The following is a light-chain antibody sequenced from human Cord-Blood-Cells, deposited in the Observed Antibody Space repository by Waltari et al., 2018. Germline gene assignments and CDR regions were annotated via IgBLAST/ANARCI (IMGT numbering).Light chain of an antibody. CDR1: QSLSSY. J-gene: IGKJ3*01. Sequence: DIQMTQSPSSLSASVGDRVTITCRASQSLSSYLNWYQQKPGKAPKLLIYAASSLQSGVPSRFSGSGSETDFTLTISSLQPEDFATYYCQQSYSTPGTFGPGTKVDIK. CDR2: AAS. CDR3: QQSYSTPGT. V-gene: IGKV1-39*01.